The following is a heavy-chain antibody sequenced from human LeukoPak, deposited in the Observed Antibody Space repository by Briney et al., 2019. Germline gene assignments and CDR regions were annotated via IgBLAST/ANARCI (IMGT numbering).Heavy chain of an antibody. D-gene: IGHD4-17*01. CDR2: IYYSGST. CDR1: GDSMNGYY. Sequence: SETLSLTCSVSGDSMNGYYWSWIRQPPGKGLEWIGCIYYSGSTNYNPSLKSRVALSVDTSKNQFSLKLSSVTAADTAVYYCARGSGDYGDYGYFDYWGQGTLVTVSS. V-gene: IGHV4-59*01. J-gene: IGHJ4*02. CDR3: ARGSGDYGDYGYFDY.